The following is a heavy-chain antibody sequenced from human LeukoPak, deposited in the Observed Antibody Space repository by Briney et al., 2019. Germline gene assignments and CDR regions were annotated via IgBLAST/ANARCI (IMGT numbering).Heavy chain of an antibody. CDR1: GGTFSSYA. D-gene: IGHD6-19*01. Sequence: GASVKVSCKASGGTFSSYAISWVRQAPGQGLEWMGGIIPIFGTANYAQKFQGRVTITTDESTSTAYMELSSLRSEDTAVYYCASQSGYSSGWYLEIGGFQVYWGQGTLVTVSS. J-gene: IGHJ4*02. CDR2: IIPIFGTA. CDR3: ASQSGYSSGWYLEIGGFQVY. V-gene: IGHV1-69*05.